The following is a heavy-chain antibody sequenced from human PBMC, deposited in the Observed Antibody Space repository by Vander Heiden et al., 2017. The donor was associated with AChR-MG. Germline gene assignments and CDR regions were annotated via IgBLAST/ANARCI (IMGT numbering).Heavy chain of an antibody. CDR2: ISSSSSYI. D-gene: IGHD3-10*01. CDR1: GLTFSSYS. Sequence: EVQLVESGGGLVKPGGSLRLSCAASGLTFSSYSMNWVRQAPGKGLEWVSSISSSSSYIYYADSVKGRFTISRDNAKNSLYLQMNSLRAEDTAVYYCARGGLRRYSYGSGDGDYWGQGTLVTVSS. J-gene: IGHJ4*02. CDR3: ARGGLRRYSYGSGDGDY. V-gene: IGHV3-21*01.